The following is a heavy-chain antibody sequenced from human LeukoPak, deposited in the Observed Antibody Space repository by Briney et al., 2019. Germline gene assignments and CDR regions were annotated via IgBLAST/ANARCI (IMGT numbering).Heavy chain of an antibody. V-gene: IGHV3-15*01. CDR3: TTIKLGTFDY. CDR1: GFTFSNSW. Sequence: GGSLRLSCAASGFTFSNSWMSWVRQAPGKGLEWIGRIKSKTDGGTTDYAAPVKGRFTISRDDSKSTLFLQMNSLKTEDTAVYYCTTIKLGTFDYWGQGILVTVSS. CDR2: IKSKTDGGTT. J-gene: IGHJ4*02. D-gene: IGHD3-3*02.